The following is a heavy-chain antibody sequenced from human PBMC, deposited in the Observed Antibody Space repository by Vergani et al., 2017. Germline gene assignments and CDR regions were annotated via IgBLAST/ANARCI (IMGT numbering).Heavy chain of an antibody. J-gene: IGHJ4*02. V-gene: IGHV3-23*01. CDR3: ARLSYDTAPYLQGGYGC. D-gene: IGHD3-22*01. CDR2: ISARYPST. CDR1: GFTFSASP. Sequence: EVQLLQSGGGVIQPGGSVRLSCAASGFTFSASPMTWVRQAPGKGLEWVSAISARYPSTYYADSVKGRFTISRDNSKNMLYLQMNSLRAEDTAVYYCARLSYDTAPYLQGGYGCWGQGTLVSVSS.